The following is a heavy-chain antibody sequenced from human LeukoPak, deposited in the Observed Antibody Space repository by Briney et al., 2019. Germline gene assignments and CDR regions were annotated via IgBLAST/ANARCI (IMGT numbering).Heavy chain of an antibody. J-gene: IGHJ4*02. Sequence: SETLSLTCTVSGGSISSADYYWSWIRQHPGKGLEWIGYIYYSGSTYYNPSLKSRVTISVDTSKNQFSLKLSSVTAADTAVYYCARVLRSSGSPDFWGQGTLVTVSS. CDR3: ARVLRSSGSPDF. CDR1: GGSISSADYY. V-gene: IGHV4-31*03. CDR2: IYYSGST. D-gene: IGHD3-22*01.